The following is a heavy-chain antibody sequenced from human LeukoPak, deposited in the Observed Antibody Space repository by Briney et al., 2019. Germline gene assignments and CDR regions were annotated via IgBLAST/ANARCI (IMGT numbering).Heavy chain of an antibody. D-gene: IGHD6-19*01. Sequence: SVKVSCKASGGTFSSYAISWVRQAPGQGLEWMGGIIPIFGTANYAQKFQGRVTITADESTRTAYMEPSSLRSEDTAVYYCALAGYSSGWYDYSFDYWGQGTLVTVSS. CDR2: IIPIFGTA. V-gene: IGHV1-69*13. J-gene: IGHJ4*02. CDR3: ALAGYSSGWYDYSFDY. CDR1: GGTFSSYA.